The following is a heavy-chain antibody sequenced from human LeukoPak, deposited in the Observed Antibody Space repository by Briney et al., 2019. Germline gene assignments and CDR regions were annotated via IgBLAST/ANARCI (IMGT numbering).Heavy chain of an antibody. D-gene: IGHD1-1*01. CDR3: ARDPRGGTSRDNWFDP. V-gene: IGHV4-59*01. J-gene: IGHJ5*02. CDR2: IYYTGST. Sequence: SETLSLTCTVSGGSISNYYWSWIRQPPGKGLEWIGYIYYTGSTNYNPSLKSRVTISIDTSKNQFSLKVSSVTAADTAVYYCARDPRGGTSRDNWFDPWGQGTLVTVSS. CDR1: GGSISNYY.